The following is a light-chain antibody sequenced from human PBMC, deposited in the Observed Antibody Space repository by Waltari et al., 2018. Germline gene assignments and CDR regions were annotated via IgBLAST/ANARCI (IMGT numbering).Light chain of an antibody. Sequence: SSELTQDPAVSVALGQTVRITCQGDSLRSYYASWYQQKPGQAPVLVIYGKNNRTSGIPDRFSGSSSGNTASLTITGAQAEDEADYYCNSRDSSGVFGTGTKVTVL. J-gene: IGLJ1*01. CDR2: GKN. CDR3: NSRDSSGV. V-gene: IGLV3-19*01. CDR1: SLRSYY.